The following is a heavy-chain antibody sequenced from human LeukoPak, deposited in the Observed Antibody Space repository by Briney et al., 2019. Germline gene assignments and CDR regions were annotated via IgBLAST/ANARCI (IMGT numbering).Heavy chain of an antibody. J-gene: IGHJ4*02. CDR2: ISSSSSTI. Sequence: PGGSLRLSCAASGFTVSSNYMSWVRQAPGKGLEWVSYISSSSSTIYYVDSVKGRFTISRDNAKNSLYLQMNSLRAEDTAVYYCARAPNNINDYWGQGTLVTVSS. CDR3: ARAPNNINDY. D-gene: IGHD1-14*01. V-gene: IGHV3-48*04. CDR1: GFTVSSNY.